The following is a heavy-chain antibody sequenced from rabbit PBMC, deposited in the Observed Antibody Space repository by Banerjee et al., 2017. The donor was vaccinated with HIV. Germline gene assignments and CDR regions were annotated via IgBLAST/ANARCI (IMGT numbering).Heavy chain of an antibody. CDR3: ASYGGSSHVYGMDL. CDR2: IYTGSSGST. V-gene: IGHV1S40*01. CDR1: GLDSSSTYW. J-gene: IGHJ6*01. D-gene: IGHD4-2*01. Sequence: QSLEESGGDLVKPGASLTLTCKASGLDSSSTYWICWVRQAPGKGLEWIACIYTGSSGSTYYASWAKGRFTITRSTSLNTVTLQLNSLTATDTATYFCASYGGSSHVYGMDLWGPGTLVTVS.